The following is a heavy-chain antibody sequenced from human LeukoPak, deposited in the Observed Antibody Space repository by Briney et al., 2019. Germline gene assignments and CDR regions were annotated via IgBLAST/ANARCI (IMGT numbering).Heavy chain of an antibody. D-gene: IGHD5-24*01. J-gene: IGHJ4*02. Sequence: SETLSLTCAVYGGSFSGYSWGWIRQPPGKGLEWIGEVNHSGSTNYSPSLKSRVTISVDTSKNQFSLKLRSVTAADTAVYYCAKEGIRRDGYRRVDYWGQGTLVTVSS. CDR3: AKEGIRRDGYRRVDY. CDR1: GGSFSGYS. CDR2: VNHSGST. V-gene: IGHV4-34*01.